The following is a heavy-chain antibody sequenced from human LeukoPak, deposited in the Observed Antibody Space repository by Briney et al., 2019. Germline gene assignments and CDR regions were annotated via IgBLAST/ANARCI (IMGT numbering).Heavy chain of an antibody. Sequence: GGSLRLSCAASGFTFSDSAIHWVRQASGKGLEWVGRIRNKAHIYATSYAASVKGRFTFSRDDSKNTAYLQMNSLRAEDTAVYYCARDQDSGYGDAFDIWGQGTMVTVSS. CDR1: GFTFSDSA. J-gene: IGHJ3*02. CDR2: IRNKAHIYAT. CDR3: ARDQDSGYGDAFDI. D-gene: IGHD5-12*01. V-gene: IGHV3-73*01.